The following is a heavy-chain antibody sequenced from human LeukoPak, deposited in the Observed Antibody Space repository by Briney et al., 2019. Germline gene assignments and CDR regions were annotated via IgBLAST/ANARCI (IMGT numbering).Heavy chain of an antibody. CDR3: ARAWGIVGGTSDY. Sequence: GGSLRLSCAASGFTFSNYWMTWARQAPGKGLEWVANIKQDGSEKYYVDSVKGRFTISRDNAKNSLYLQMNSLRAEDTAVYYCARAWGIVGGTSDYWGQGTLVTVSS. CDR2: IKQDGSEK. CDR1: GFTFSNYW. J-gene: IGHJ4*02. D-gene: IGHD1-26*01. V-gene: IGHV3-7*05.